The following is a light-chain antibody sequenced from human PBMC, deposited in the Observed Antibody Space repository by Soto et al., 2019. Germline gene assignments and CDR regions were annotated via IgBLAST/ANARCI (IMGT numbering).Light chain of an antibody. CDR1: QGINKY. CDR2: GAS. V-gene: IGKV1-6*01. CDR3: LQDFNYPWS. J-gene: IGKJ1*01. Sequence: IQMTQSPSSLSASVGDRVTITCRASQGINKYLSWFQQKPGKVPKLLIYGASNLQRGVPSRFSGSGSGTIFTLTISSLQPEDFGTYYCLQDFNYPWSFGQGTKVEIK.